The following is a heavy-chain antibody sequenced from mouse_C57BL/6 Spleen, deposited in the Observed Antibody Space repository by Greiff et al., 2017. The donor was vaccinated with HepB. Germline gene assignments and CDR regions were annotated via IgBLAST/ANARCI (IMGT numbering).Heavy chain of an antibody. CDR1: GFTFSDYG. D-gene: IGHD1-1*01. Sequence: DVKLVESGGGLVKPGGSLKLSCAASGFTFSDYGMHWVRQAPEKGLEWVAYISSGSSTIYYADTVKGRFTISRDNAKNTLFLQMTSLRSEDTAMYYCAREGLLLRDFDVWGTGTTVTVSS. CDR3: AREGLLLRDFDV. V-gene: IGHV5-17*01. CDR2: ISSGSSTI. J-gene: IGHJ1*03.